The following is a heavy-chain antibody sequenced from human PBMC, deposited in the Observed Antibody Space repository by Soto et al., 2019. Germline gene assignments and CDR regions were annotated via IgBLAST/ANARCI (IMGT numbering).Heavy chain of an antibody. J-gene: IGHJ4*02. CDR1: GGTFSSYT. CDR2: IIPILGIA. CDR3: AREGQLVPQFDY. D-gene: IGHD6-6*01. Sequence: QVQLVQSGAEVQKPGSSVKVSCKASGGTFSSYTISWVRQAPGQGLEWMGRIIPILGIANYAQKFQGRVTITADKSTSTAYMELSSLRSEDTAVSYCAREGQLVPQFDYWGQGTLVTVSS. V-gene: IGHV1-69*08.